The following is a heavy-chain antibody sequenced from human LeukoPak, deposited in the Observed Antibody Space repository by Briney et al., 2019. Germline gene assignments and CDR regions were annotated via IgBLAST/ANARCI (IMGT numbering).Heavy chain of an antibody. J-gene: IGHJ4*02. CDR2: ISGSGGST. Sequence: GGSLRLSCAASGFTFSSYAMSWVRQAPGKGLEWVSAISGSGGSTYYADSVKGRFTISRDNSKNTLYLQKNSLRAEDTAVYYCAKGSVRGVTQYYFDYWGQGTLVTVSS. CDR3: AKGSVRGVTQYYFDY. CDR1: GFTFSSYA. D-gene: IGHD3-10*01. V-gene: IGHV3-23*01.